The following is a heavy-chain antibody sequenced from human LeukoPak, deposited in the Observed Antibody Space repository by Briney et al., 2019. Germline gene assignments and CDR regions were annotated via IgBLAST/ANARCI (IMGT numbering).Heavy chain of an antibody. CDR2: ISYSGTT. V-gene: IGHV4-30-4*01. Sequence: SETLSLTCTVSGDSISSGDYYWSWIRQPPGKGLEWIGDISYSGTTYYNPSLKSRVTISVDTSKNQFSLKLSSVNAADTAVYFCARVDSSNWYMSYWGQGTLVTVSS. D-gene: IGHD6-13*01. CDR3: ARVDSSNWYMSY. CDR1: GDSISSGDYY. J-gene: IGHJ4*02.